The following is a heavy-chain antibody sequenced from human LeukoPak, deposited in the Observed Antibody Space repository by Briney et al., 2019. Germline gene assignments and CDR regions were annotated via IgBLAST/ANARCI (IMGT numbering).Heavy chain of an antibody. Sequence: KPSETLSLTCTVSGDSINSYYWSWIRQPPGKGLEWLGYIYYRGSANYNPSLKSRVTISIDTSKNQFSLKLTSVTAADTAVYYCAREGADYDSSGYSFDYWGQGTLVTVSS. V-gene: IGHV4-59*12. D-gene: IGHD3-22*01. J-gene: IGHJ4*02. CDR2: IYYRGSA. CDR3: AREGADYDSSGYSFDY. CDR1: GDSINSYY.